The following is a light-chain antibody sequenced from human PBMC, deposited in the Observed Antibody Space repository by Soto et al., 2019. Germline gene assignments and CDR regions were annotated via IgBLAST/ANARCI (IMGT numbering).Light chain of an antibody. J-gene: IGKJ4*01. Sequence: IQLTQSLSSLSASVGDRVTITCRASQGIISYLAWYQQKPGKAPNLLIYAASTLQSGVPSRFSGSGSGTDFTLTISSLQPEDFATYYCQQLHSYPLTFGGGTKVEIK. CDR2: AAS. CDR1: QGIISY. CDR3: QQLHSYPLT. V-gene: IGKV1-9*01.